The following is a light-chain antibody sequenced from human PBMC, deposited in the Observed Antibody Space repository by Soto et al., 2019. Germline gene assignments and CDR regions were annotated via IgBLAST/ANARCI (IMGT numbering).Light chain of an antibody. J-gene: IGKJ2*02. CDR2: GAS. V-gene: IGKV3D-20*02. CDR3: QQRGKWPST. Sequence: EIVLTQSPGTLSLSPGERATLSCRASQSVSSSFLAWYQQKPGQAPRLLIYGASSRAPGIPDRFSGSGSGTDFTLTISRLEPEDFAVYYCQQRGKWPSTFGPGTKVEMK. CDR1: QSVSSSF.